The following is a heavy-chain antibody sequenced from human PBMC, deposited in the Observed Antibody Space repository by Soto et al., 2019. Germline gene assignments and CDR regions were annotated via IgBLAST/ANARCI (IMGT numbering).Heavy chain of an antibody. D-gene: IGHD2-15*01. CDR3: ARGYCSGGSCYGSFAY. J-gene: IGHJ4*02. Sequence: SVKVSCKASGGTFSSYTISWVRQAPGQGLEWMGRIIPILGIANYAQKFQGRVTITADKSTSTAYMELSSLRSEDTAVYYCARGYCSGGSCYGSFAYWGQGTLVTVAS. V-gene: IGHV1-69*02. CDR2: IIPILGIA. CDR1: GGTFSSYT.